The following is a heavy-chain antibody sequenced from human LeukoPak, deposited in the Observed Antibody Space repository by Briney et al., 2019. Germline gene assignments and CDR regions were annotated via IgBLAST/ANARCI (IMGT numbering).Heavy chain of an antibody. V-gene: IGHV4-34*01. CDR1: GGSFSGYY. CDR3: ARGRVPSSGWYGSFFGFDP. J-gene: IGHJ5*02. D-gene: IGHD6-19*01. CDR2: INHSGST. Sequence: KPSETLSLTCAVYGGSFSGYYWSWIRQPPGKGLEWIGEINHSGSTSYNPSLKSRVTISVDTSKNQFSLKLSSVTAADTAVYYCARGRVPSSGWYGSFFGFDPWGQGTLVTVSS.